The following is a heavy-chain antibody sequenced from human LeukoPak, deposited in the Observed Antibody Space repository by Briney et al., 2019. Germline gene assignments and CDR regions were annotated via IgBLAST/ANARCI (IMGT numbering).Heavy chain of an antibody. CDR3: ARLEYYYDSSGSNWFDP. J-gene: IGHJ5*02. D-gene: IGHD3-22*01. CDR2: IYYSGGT. Sequence: SETLSLTCTVSGGSISSYYWSWIRQPPGKGLEWIGHIYYSGGTNYNPSLKSRVTISVDTSKNQFSLKLSSVTAADTAVYYCARLEYYYDSSGSNWFDPWGQGTLVTVSS. V-gene: IGHV4-59*01. CDR1: GGSISSYY.